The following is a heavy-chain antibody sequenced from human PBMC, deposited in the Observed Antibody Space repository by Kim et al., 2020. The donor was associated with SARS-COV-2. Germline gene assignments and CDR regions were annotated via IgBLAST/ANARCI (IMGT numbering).Heavy chain of an antibody. V-gene: IGHV1-8*01. CDR3: ARGSVGKGFIVGATNFDY. J-gene: IGHJ4*02. CDR2: MNPNSGNT. D-gene: IGHD1-26*01. Sequence: ASVKVSCKASGYTFTSYDINWVRQATGQGLEWMGWMNPNSGNTGYAQKFQGRVTMTRNTSISTAYMELSSLRSEDTAVYYCARGSVGKGFIVGATNFDYWGQGTLVTVSS. CDR1: GYTFTSYD.